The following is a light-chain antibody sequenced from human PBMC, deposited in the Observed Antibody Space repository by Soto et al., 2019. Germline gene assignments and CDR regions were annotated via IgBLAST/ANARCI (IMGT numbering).Light chain of an antibody. CDR1: QDISNY. CDR2: DAS. CDR3: QQYDNLPLYT. V-gene: IGKV1-33*01. J-gene: IGKJ2*01. Sequence: DLQMTQSPSSLSASVGDRVTITCQASQDISNYLNWYQQKPGKAPKLLIYDASNLETGVPSRFSGSGSGTDFTFTISSLQPEDTATYYCQQYDNLPLYTFGQGTKLEIK.